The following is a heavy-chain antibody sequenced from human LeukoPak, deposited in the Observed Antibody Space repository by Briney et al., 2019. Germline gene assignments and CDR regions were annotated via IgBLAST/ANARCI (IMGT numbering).Heavy chain of an antibody. D-gene: IGHD3-10*01. J-gene: IGHJ4*02. CDR2: IYTSGST. CDR3: ARHGTWFGEEPYFDY. CDR1: GGSISSGSYY. V-gene: IGHV4-61*02. Sequence: PSQTLSLTCTVSGGSISSGSYYWSWIRQPAGKGLEWIGRIYTSGSTNYNPSLKSRVTISVDTSKNQFSLKLSSVTAADTAVYYCARHGTWFGEEPYFDYWGQGTLVTVSS.